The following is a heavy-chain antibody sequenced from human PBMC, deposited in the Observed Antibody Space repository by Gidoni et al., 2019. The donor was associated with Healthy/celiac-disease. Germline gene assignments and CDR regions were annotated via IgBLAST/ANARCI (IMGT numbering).Heavy chain of an antibody. CDR2: IIPIFGTA. J-gene: IGHJ4*02. V-gene: IGHV1-69*01. CDR1: GCTFSSYA. CDR3: ARSGGSYSAYAY. D-gene: IGHD1-26*01. Sequence: QVQLVQSGAEVKKPGSSVNVSCKASGCTFSSYALSWVRQAPGQGLEWRGGIIPIFGTANDAQKFQGRVTITADESTSTAYMELSSLRSEDTAVYYCARSGGSYSAYAYWGQGTLVTVSS.